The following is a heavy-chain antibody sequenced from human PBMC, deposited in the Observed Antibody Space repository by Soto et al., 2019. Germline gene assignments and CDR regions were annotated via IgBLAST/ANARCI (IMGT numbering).Heavy chain of an antibody. CDR3: SRGKHAPQSSGLHADY. V-gene: IGHV3-23*01. D-gene: IGHD3-22*01. CDR1: GFTFRTYG. Sequence: PGGSLRLSCAASGFTFRTYGMSRVRQAPGKGLEWVAFISGSRIDKYYADSVKGRFTVSRDNSKNTLYLQMNSLRPEDTAVYYCSRGKHAPQSSGLHADYWGPGTVVTVSS. J-gene: IGHJ4*02. CDR2: ISGSRIDK.